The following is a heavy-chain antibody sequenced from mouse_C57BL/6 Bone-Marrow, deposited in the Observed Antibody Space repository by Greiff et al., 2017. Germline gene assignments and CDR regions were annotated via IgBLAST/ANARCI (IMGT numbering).Heavy chain of an antibody. CDR1: GFTFSSYA. Sequence: DVKLVESGGGLVKPGGSLKLSCAASGFTFSSYAMSWVRHTPEKRLEWVATISDGGSYTYYPDNVKGRFTISRDNAKNNLYLQMSHLKSEDTAMYYCAREGRRGYFDVWGTGTTVTVSS. V-gene: IGHV5-4*01. CDR3: AREGRRGYFDV. J-gene: IGHJ1*03. CDR2: ISDGGSYT.